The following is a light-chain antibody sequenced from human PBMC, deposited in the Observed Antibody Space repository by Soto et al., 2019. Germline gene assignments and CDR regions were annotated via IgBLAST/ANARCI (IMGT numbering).Light chain of an antibody. CDR1: SSNIGKNY. CDR2: RNN. Sequence: QSVLTQPPSTSGTPGQRVTISCSGSSSNIGKNYVYWYQQLPGMAPKLLIYRNNQRPSGVPDQFSGSKSGTSASLAISGLRSEDEADYYCSVWDANLSAWVFGGGTQLTVL. J-gene: IGLJ3*02. CDR3: SVWDANLSAWV. V-gene: IGLV1-47*01.